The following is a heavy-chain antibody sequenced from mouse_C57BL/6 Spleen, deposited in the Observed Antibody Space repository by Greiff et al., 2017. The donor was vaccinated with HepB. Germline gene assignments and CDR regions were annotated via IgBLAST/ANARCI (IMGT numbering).Heavy chain of an antibody. CDR2: IYPGNSDT. CDR1: GYTFTSYW. D-gene: IGHD2-1*01. J-gene: IGHJ4*01. CDR3: TTLYYGNYVGNAMDY. Sequence: VQLKESGTVLARPGASVKMSCKTSGYTFTSYWMHWVKQRPGQGLEWIGAIYPGNSDTSYNQKFKGKAKLTAVTSASTAYMELSSLTNEDSAVYYCTTLYYGNYVGNAMDYWGQGTSVTVSS. V-gene: IGHV1-5*01.